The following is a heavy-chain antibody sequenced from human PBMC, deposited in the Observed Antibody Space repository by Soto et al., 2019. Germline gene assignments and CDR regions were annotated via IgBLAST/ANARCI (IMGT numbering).Heavy chain of an antibody. Sequence: TSETLSLTCTVSGGSISSSSYYWGWIRQPPGKGLEWIGSIYYSGSTYYNPSLKSRVTISVDTSKNQFSLKLSSVTAADTAVYYCARCSSMEPYYYYYMDVWGKGTTVTVSS. CDR3: ARCSSMEPYYYYYMDV. J-gene: IGHJ6*03. CDR2: IYYSGST. V-gene: IGHV4-39*01. CDR1: GGSISSSSYY. D-gene: IGHD1-1*01.